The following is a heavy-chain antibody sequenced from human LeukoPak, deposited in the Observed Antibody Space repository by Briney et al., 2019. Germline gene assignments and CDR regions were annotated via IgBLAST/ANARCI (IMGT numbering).Heavy chain of an antibody. D-gene: IGHD4-11*01. CDR1: GFTFSSYA. Sequence: GGSLRLSCEVSGFTFSSYAMNWVRQAPGKGLEWVSGISGSGGSTFYADSVKGRFTVSRDNSKDTLYLQVNSLRAEDTAVYYCATARTLRATTSFDYWGQGTLVTVSS. CDR3: ATARTLRATTSFDY. J-gene: IGHJ4*02. CDR2: ISGSGGST. V-gene: IGHV3-23*01.